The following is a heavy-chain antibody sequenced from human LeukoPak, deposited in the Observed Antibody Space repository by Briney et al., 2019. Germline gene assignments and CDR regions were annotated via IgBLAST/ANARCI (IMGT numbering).Heavy chain of an antibody. CDR1: GFTFSSYA. D-gene: IGHD1-26*01. CDR2: ISYDGSNK. J-gene: IGHJ4*02. CDR3: ARDRTHQVGATTAY. V-gene: IGHV3-30-3*01. Sequence: GGSLRLSCAASGFTFSSYAMHWVRQAPGKGLEWVAVISYDGSNKYYADSVKGRFTISRDNSKNTLYLQMNSLRAEDTAVYYCARDRTHQVGATTAYWGQGTLVTVSS.